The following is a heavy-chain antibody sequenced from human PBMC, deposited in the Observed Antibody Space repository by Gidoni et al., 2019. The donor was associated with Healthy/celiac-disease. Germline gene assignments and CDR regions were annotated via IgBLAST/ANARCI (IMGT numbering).Heavy chain of an antibody. CDR3: TRAKCGNVHFDY. CDR1: GFTFGDYV. J-gene: IGHJ4*02. Sequence: EVQLVESGGGLVQPGRSLRLSCTASGFTFGDYVMTWVRQAPGKGLEWVGFIRNKAYGGTAEYAASVKGRFTISRDDSKSIAYLQMNSLKIEDTAVYYCTRAKCGNVHFDYWGQGTLVTVSS. D-gene: IGHD1-1*01. CDR2: IRNKAYGGTA. V-gene: IGHV3-49*04.